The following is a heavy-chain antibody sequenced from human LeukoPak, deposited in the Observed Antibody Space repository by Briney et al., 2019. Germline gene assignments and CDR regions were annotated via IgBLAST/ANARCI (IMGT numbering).Heavy chain of an antibody. CDR3: GRGYCSGGSCYSFGMDV. D-gene: IGHD2-15*01. Sequence: ASVKVSCKASGGTFSSHAISWVRQAPGQGLEWMGGIIPIFGTANYAQKFQGRVTITADKSTSTAYMELSSLRSEDTAVYYCGRGYCSGGSCYSFGMDVWGKGTTVTVSS. CDR1: GGTFSSHA. J-gene: IGHJ6*04. V-gene: IGHV1-69*06. CDR2: IIPIFGTA.